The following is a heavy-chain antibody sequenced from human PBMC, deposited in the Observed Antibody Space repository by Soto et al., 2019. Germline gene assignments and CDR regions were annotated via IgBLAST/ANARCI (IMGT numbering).Heavy chain of an antibody. CDR3: ARVPDE. CDR1: GYSISSRGYS. Sequence: SETLSLTCAVSGYSISSRGYSWSWIRQPPGKGLEWIGYIYHSGNIYYNPSLKSRVTISVDRSKNQFSLKLSSVTAEDTAVYYCARVPDEWGQGTLVTGS. CDR2: IYHSGNI. V-gene: IGHV4-30-2*01. J-gene: IGHJ4*02.